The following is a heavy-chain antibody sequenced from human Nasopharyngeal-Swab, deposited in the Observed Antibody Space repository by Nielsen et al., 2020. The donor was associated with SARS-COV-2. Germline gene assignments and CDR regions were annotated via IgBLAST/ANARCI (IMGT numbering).Heavy chain of an antibody. Sequence: LSCTVSGGSISSYYWSWIRQPPGKGLEWIGYIYYSGSTNYNPSLKSRVTISVDTSKNQFSLKLSSVTAADTAVYYCASYYDSEADAFDIWGQGTMVTVSS. V-gene: IGHV4-59*13. CDR1: GGSISSYY. CDR2: IYYSGST. CDR3: ASYYDSEADAFDI. J-gene: IGHJ3*02. D-gene: IGHD3-22*01.